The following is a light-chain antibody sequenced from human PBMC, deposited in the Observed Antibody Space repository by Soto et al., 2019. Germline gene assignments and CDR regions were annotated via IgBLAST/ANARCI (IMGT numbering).Light chain of an antibody. CDR3: YSYADTSTFWVV. CDR2: EGT. Sequence: QSALTQPASVSGSPGQSITISCSGTSSDFGGYNVVSWYQQHPGKAPKLIIYEGTKRPSGVSNRFSGSKSGNAASLTISGLQTEDEADYYCYSYADTSTFWVVFGGGTKVTVL. CDR1: SSDFGGYNV. J-gene: IGLJ3*02. V-gene: IGLV2-23*03.